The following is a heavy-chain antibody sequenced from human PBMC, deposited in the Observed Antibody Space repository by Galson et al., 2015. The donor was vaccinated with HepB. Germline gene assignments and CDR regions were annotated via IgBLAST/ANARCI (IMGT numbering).Heavy chain of an antibody. J-gene: IGHJ1*01. CDR1: GFTFSSYA. CDR2: ISYDGSNK. Sequence: SLRLSCAASGFTFSSYAMHWVRQAPGKGLEWVAVISYDGSNKYYADSVKGRFTISRDNSKNTLYLQMNSLRAEDTAVYYCARDRYVQHWGQGTLVTVSS. V-gene: IGHV3-30*04. CDR3: ARDRYVQH.